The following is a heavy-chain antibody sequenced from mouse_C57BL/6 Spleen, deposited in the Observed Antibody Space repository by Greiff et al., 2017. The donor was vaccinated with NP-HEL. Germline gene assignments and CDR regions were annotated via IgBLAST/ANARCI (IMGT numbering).Heavy chain of an antibody. Sequence: EVHLVESGGGLVKPGGSLKLSCAASGFTFSSYAMSWVRQTPEKRLEWVATISDGGSYTYYPDNVKGRFTISRDNAKNNLYLQMSHLKSEDTAMYYCAREDYYGSSWYFDVWGTGTTVTVSS. V-gene: IGHV5-4*01. CDR3: AREDYYGSSWYFDV. J-gene: IGHJ1*03. CDR1: GFTFSSYA. D-gene: IGHD1-1*01. CDR2: ISDGGSYT.